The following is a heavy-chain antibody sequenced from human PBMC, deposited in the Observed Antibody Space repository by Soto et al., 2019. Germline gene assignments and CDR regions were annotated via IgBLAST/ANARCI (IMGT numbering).Heavy chain of an antibody. CDR3: ARGEKHIVVVPAATLFDY. V-gene: IGHV4-34*01. CDR1: GGSFSGYY. Sequence: QVQLQQSGAGLLKPSETLSLTCAVYGGSFSGYYWSWIRQPPGKGLERIGEINHSGSTNYNPSLKSRVTISVDTSQNQFSLKLSSVTAADTAVYYCARGEKHIVVVPAATLFDYWGQGTLVTVSS. D-gene: IGHD2-2*01. CDR2: INHSGST. J-gene: IGHJ4*02.